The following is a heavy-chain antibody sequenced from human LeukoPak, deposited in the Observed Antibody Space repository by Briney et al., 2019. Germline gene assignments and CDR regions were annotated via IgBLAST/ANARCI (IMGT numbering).Heavy chain of an antibody. Sequence: KPSETLSLTCTVSGGSISSYYWSWIRQPPGKGLEWIGFISHSGNTNYNPSLKSRVTISIDTSKSQFSLKLSSVIAADTAVYYCARVRVVTQDFDYWGQGTLVTVSP. CDR2: ISHSGNT. CDR1: GGSISSYY. J-gene: IGHJ4*02. CDR3: ARVRVVTQDFDY. V-gene: IGHV4-59*01. D-gene: IGHD2-21*02.